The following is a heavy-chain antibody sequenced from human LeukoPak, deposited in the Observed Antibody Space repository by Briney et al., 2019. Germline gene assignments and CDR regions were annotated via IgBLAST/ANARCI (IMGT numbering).Heavy chain of an antibody. CDR1: GFTFSSYA. Sequence: GRSLRLSCAASGFTFSSYAMHWVRQAPGKGLEWVAVISYDGSNKYYADSVKGRFTISRDNSKNTLYLQMNSLRAEDTAVYYCARDSILWFGELYSYFDYWGQGTLVTVSS. V-gene: IGHV3-30-3*01. D-gene: IGHD3-10*01. CDR3: ARDSILWFGELYSYFDY. J-gene: IGHJ4*02. CDR2: ISYDGSNK.